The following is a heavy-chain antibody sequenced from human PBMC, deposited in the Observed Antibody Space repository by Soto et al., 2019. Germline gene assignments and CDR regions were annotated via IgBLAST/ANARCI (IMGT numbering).Heavy chain of an antibody. J-gene: IGHJ5*02. CDR2: ISSSSSTI. CDR1: GFTFSSYS. V-gene: IGHV3-48*01. CDR3: ARALPLRFLEWLSYNWFDP. D-gene: IGHD3-3*01. Sequence: PGGSLRLSCAASGFTFSSYSMNWVRQAPGKGLEWVSYISSSSSTIYYADSVKGRFTISRDNAKNSLYLQMNSLRAEDTAVYYCARALPLRFLEWLSYNWFDPWGQGTLVTVSS.